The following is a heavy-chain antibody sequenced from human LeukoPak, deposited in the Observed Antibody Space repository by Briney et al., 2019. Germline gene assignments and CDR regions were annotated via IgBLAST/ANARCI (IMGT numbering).Heavy chain of an antibody. CDR2: ISYDGSNK. CDR1: GFTFSSYA. V-gene: IGHV3-30-3*01. J-gene: IGHJ4*02. D-gene: IGHD3-22*01. Sequence: PGRSLRLSCAASGFTFSSYAMHWVRQAPGKGLEWVAVISYDGSNKYYADSVKGRFTISRDNSKNTLYLQMNSLRAEDTAVYYCAREGGYSYWGQGTLVTVSS. CDR3: AREGGYSY.